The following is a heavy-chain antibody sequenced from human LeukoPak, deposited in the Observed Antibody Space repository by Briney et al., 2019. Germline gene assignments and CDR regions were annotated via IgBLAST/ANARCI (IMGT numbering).Heavy chain of an antibody. Sequence: ASVKVSCKASGYTFTSYGISWVRQAPGQGLEWMGWISAYNGNTNYAQKLQGRVTMTTDTSTSTAYMELRSLRSDDTAVYYCARGYGSGPYYYYYGMDVWGQGTTVTVSS. V-gene: IGHV1-18*01. J-gene: IGHJ6*02. D-gene: IGHD3-10*01. CDR2: ISAYNGNT. CDR3: ARGYGSGPYYYYYGMDV. CDR1: GYTFTSYG.